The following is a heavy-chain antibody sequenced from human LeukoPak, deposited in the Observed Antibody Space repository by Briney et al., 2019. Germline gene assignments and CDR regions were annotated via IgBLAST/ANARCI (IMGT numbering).Heavy chain of an antibody. CDR1: GFTFSYYS. CDR2: INSISGEI. CDR3: ARDVSSRPNWFDP. V-gene: IGHV3-48*02. J-gene: IGHJ5*02. D-gene: IGHD2-2*01. Sequence: GGSLRLSCVASGFTFSYYSMNWVRQAPGKGLEWVSYINSISGEIWYADSVKGRFTISRDNAKNSLYLQMNSLRDEDTAVYYCARDVSSRPNWFDPWGQGTLVTVSS.